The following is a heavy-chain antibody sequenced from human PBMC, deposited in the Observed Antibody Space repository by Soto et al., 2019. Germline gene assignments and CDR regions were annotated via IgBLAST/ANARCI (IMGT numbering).Heavy chain of an antibody. V-gene: IGHV3-15*01. CDR2: IKSKTDGGTT. Sequence: GGSLRLSCAASGFTFSNAWMSWVRQAPGKGLEWVGRIKSKTDGGTTDYAAPVKVRFTISRDDSKSTLYLQMNSLKTEDTAVYYCTKERFNWNQQDYWGQGTLVTVSS. J-gene: IGHJ4*02. CDR3: TKERFNWNQQDY. CDR1: GFTFSNAW. D-gene: IGHD1-20*01.